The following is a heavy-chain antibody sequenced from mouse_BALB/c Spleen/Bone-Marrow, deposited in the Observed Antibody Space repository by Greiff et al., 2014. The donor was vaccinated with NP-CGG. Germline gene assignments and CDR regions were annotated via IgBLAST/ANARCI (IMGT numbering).Heavy chain of an antibody. D-gene: IGHD2-3*01. CDR2: IYPGSGST. J-gene: IGHJ3*01. CDR1: GYTFTDHV. CDR3: ARAKDDGDKRAWFAY. V-gene: IGHV1-77*01. Sequence: QVQLKESGPELVKPGASVKMSCKASGYTFTDHVISWVKQRTGQGLEWIGEIYPGSGSTYHNEKFKGKATLTTDKSSNTAYMQLNRLTTEDSAVYFCARAKDDGDKRAWFAYWGQGTLVTVSA.